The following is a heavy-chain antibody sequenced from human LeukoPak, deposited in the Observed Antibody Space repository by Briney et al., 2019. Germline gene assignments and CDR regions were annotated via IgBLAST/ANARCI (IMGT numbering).Heavy chain of an antibody. J-gene: IGHJ6*03. V-gene: IGHV1-18*01. CDR3: ARELGDYDILTGYYNNYYYYMGV. D-gene: IGHD3-9*01. CDR2: ISAYNGNT. CDR1: GYTFTSYG. Sequence: GASVKVSCKASGYTFTSYGISWVRQAAGQGLEWMGWISAYNGNTNYAQKLQGRVTMTTDTSTSTAYMELRSLRTDDTAVYYCARELGDYDILTGYYNNYYYYMGVWGKGTTVTVSS.